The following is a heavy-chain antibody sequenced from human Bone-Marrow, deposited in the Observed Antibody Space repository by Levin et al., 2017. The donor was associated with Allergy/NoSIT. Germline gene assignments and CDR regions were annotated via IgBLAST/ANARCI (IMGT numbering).Heavy chain of an antibody. CDR1: GFTFSSYA. V-gene: IGHV3-30-3*01. D-gene: IGHD5-12*01. Sequence: TGGSLRLSCAASGFTFSSYAMHWVRQAPGKGLEWVAVISYDGSNKYYADSVKGRFTISRDNSKNTLYLQMNSLRAEDTAVYYCARSIVATIRVNAFDIWGQGTMVTVSS. J-gene: IGHJ3*02. CDR2: ISYDGSNK. CDR3: ARSIVATIRVNAFDI.